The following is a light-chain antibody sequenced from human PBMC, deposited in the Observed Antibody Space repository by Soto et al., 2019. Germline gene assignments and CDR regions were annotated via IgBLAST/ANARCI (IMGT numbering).Light chain of an antibody. CDR3: QHYNNWLGT. CDR2: GAS. Sequence: EIVVTQSPALLSVSPGERVTLSRRASQSVISSIAWYQQKLGQAPRLLIYGASTRATGIPARFSGSGSGTEFFLTISSLQSEDFAMYYCQHYNNWLGTFGGGTKV. V-gene: IGKV3-15*01. CDR1: QSVISS. J-gene: IGKJ4*01.